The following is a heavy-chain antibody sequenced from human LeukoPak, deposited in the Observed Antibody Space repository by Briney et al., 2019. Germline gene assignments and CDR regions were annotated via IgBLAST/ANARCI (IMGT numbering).Heavy chain of an antibody. CDR3: AKGGESSLPFDY. CDR1: GFTFSSYG. Sequence: GGSLRLSCAASGFTFSSYGMHWVRQAPGKGLEWVAVISYDGSNKYYADSVKGRFTISRDNSKNTLCLQMNSLRAEDTAVYYCAKGGESSLPFDYWGQGTLVTVSS. J-gene: IGHJ4*02. CDR2: ISYDGSNK. V-gene: IGHV3-30*18. D-gene: IGHD3-10*01.